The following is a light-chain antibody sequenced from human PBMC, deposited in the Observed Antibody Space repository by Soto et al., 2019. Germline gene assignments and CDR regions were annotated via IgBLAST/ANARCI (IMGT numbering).Light chain of an antibody. CDR2: DAS. CDR3: QPYNTSSELT. V-gene: IGKV3D-20*01. J-gene: IGKJ4*01. CDR1: QSIPSNY. Sequence: EVVLTQSPATLSLSPGERATLSCGASQSIPSNYLAWYQQKPGLAPRLLIYDASSRATGIPDRFSGSGSGTDFTLSISRLEPEDFAVYYCQPYNTSSELTFGGGTKVEIK.